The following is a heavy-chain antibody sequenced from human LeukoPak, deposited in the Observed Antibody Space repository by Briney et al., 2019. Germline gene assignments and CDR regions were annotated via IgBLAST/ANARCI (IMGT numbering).Heavy chain of an antibody. D-gene: IGHD2-21*02. CDR3: TTEGILAYCGGDCYSMFAFDI. J-gene: IGHJ3*02. CDR1: GFTFSNAW. V-gene: IGHV3-15*01. Sequence: PGGSLRLSCAASGFTFSNAWMSWVRQAPGKGLEWVGRIKSKTDGGTTDYAAPVKGRFTISRDDSKNTLYLQMNSLKTEDTAVYYCTTEGILAYCGGDCYSMFAFDIWGQGTMDTVSS. CDR2: IKSKTDGGTT.